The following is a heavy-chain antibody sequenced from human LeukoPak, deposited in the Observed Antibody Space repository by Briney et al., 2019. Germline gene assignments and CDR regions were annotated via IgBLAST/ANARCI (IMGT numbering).Heavy chain of an antibody. J-gene: IGHJ4*02. CDR2: INHSGST. Sequence: PSETLSLTCAVYGGSFSGYYWSWIRQPPGKGLEWIGEINHSGSTNYNPSLKSRVTISVDTSKNQFSLKLSSVTAADTAVYYCARSWAQLDYWGQGTLVTVSS. D-gene: IGHD3-16*01. V-gene: IGHV4-34*01. CDR3: ARSWAQLDY. CDR1: GGSFSGYY.